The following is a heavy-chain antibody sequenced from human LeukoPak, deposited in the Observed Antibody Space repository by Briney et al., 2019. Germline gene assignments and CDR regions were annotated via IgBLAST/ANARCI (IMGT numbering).Heavy chain of an antibody. J-gene: IGHJ5*01. Sequence: GGSLRLSCAASGFTFSSYAMSWVRQAPGKGLEWVSAISGSGGSTYYADSVKGRFTISRDNSKNTLYLQMNSLRAEDTAVYYCARGSDILTGPLWSWGHGTLVTVSS. D-gene: IGHD3-9*01. CDR1: GFTFSSYA. V-gene: IGHV3-23*01. CDR3: ARGSDILTGPLWS. CDR2: ISGSGGST.